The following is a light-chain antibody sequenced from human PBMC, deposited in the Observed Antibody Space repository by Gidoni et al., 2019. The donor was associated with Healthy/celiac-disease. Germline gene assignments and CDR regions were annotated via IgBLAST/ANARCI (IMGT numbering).Light chain of an antibody. J-gene: IGKJ3*01. CDR3: QQSYSTPHT. CDR2: AAS. CDR1: QSISSY. Sequence: DIQMTQSPSSLSSSVGDRVTITCRASQSISSYLNWYQQKPGKAPKLLIYAASSLQSGVQSRFSCSGSGTDFTLTISSLQPEDFATYYCQQSYSTPHTFGPGTKVDIK. V-gene: IGKV1-39*01.